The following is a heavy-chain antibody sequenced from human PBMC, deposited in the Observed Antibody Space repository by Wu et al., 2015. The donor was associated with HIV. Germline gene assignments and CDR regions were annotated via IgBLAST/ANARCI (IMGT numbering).Heavy chain of an antibody. V-gene: IGHV1-2*02. CDR3: ARVFRVYHQSYTT. Sequence: QVQLVQSGAEMKKPGASVKVSCKASGYTFTDYYMHWVRQAPGQGLRWMGWINPNNGDTNYAQKFQGRVTMTRDTSISTVYMELSGLTSDDTAVYYCARVFRVYHQSYTTWGQGTLGHRLL. CDR1: GYTFTDYY. D-gene: IGHD6-13*01. J-gene: IGHJ4*02. CDR2: INPNNGDT.